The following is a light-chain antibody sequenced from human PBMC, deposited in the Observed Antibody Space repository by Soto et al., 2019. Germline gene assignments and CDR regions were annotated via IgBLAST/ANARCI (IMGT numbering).Light chain of an antibody. CDR3: SSYTSSITLV. J-gene: IGLJ2*01. Sequence: SALTQPASVSGSPGQSITISCTGTSSDVGAYSYVSWYQQHPRKAPKLIIYDVSNRPSGVSNRFSGSKSGNTASLTISGLQAEDEADYYCSSYTSSITLVVGGGTKVTVL. CDR2: DVS. V-gene: IGLV2-14*01. CDR1: SSDVGAYSY.